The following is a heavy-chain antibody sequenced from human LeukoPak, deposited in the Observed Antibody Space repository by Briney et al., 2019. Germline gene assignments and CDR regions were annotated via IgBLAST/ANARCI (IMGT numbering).Heavy chain of an antibody. D-gene: IGHD5-24*01. Sequence: SETLSLICTVSGGSISSYYWSWIRQPPGKGLEWIGYIYYSGSTNYNPSLKSRVTMSVDTSKNQFSLKLSSVTAADTAVYYCARVDGYNPNYFDYWGQGTLVTVSS. J-gene: IGHJ4*02. CDR2: IYYSGST. V-gene: IGHV4-59*12. CDR3: ARVDGYNPNYFDY. CDR1: GGSISSYY.